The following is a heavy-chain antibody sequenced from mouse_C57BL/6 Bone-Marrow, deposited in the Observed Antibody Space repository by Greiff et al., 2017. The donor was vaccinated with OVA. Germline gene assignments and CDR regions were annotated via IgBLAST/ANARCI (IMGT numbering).Heavy chain of an antibody. CDR2: ISDGGSYT. Sequence: EVKLVESGGGLVKPGGSLKLSCAASGFTFSSYAMSWVRQTPEKRLEWVATISDGGSYTYYPDNVKGRFTISRDNAKNNLYLQMSHLKSEDTAMYYCARERGLRQNYVDYWGQGTTLTVSS. CDR1: GFTFSSYA. D-gene: IGHD2-2*01. V-gene: IGHV5-4*01. J-gene: IGHJ2*01. CDR3: ARERGLRQNYVDY.